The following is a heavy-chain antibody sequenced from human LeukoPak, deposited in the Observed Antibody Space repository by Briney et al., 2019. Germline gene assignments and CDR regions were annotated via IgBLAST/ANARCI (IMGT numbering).Heavy chain of an antibody. J-gene: IGHJ4*02. CDR2: IKSKTDGGTI. CDR1: GFTFSNAW. CDR3: ASPLTALPFDC. V-gene: IGHV3-15*01. Sequence: GGSLRLSCAASGFTFSNAWMSWVRQAPGKGLEWVGRIKSKTDGGTIDYAAPVKGRFTISRDDSQNTVYLQMNSLKTEDTATYYCASPLTALPFDCWGQGTLVTVSS. D-gene: IGHD2-21*02.